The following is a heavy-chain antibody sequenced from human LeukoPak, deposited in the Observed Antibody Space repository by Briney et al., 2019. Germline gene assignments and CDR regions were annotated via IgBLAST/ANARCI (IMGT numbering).Heavy chain of an antibody. D-gene: IGHD3-9*01. CDR1: GYTFTSYY. V-gene: IGHV1-46*01. CDR3: ARNYGRDILTGLFDY. Sequence: ASVKVSCKASGYTFTSYYMHWVRQAPGQGLEWMGIINPSGGSTSYAQKFQGRVTMTRDMSTSTVYMELSSLRSEDTAVYYCARNYGRDILTGLFDYWGQGTLVTVSS. J-gene: IGHJ4*02. CDR2: INPSGGST.